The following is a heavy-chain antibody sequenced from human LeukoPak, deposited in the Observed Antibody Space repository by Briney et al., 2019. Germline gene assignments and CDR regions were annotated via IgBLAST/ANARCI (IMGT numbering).Heavy chain of an antibody. D-gene: IGHD2-15*01. J-gene: IGHJ6*04. CDR1: GGSISSYY. CDR2: IYYSGST. CDR3: ARTPRTPYYGMDV. Sequence: KPSETLSLTCTVSGGSISSYYWSWLRQPPGKGLEWIGYIYYSGSTNYNPSLKSRVTISVDTSKNQFSLKLSSATAADTAVYYCARTPRTPYYGMDVWGKGTTVTVSS. V-gene: IGHV4-59*01.